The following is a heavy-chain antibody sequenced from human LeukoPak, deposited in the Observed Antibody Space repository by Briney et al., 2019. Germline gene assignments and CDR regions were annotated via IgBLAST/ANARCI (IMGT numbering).Heavy chain of an antibody. V-gene: IGHV1-69*13. J-gene: IGHJ3*02. D-gene: IGHD3-16*01. CDR3: ARAIYLGAFDI. CDR2: IIPIFGTA. CDR1: GGTFTSYA. Sequence: GASVKVSRKASGGTFTSYAISWVRQAPGQGLEWMGGIIPIFGTANYAQKFQGRVTITADESTSTAYMELSSLRSEDTAVYYCARAIYLGAFDIWGQGTMVTVSS.